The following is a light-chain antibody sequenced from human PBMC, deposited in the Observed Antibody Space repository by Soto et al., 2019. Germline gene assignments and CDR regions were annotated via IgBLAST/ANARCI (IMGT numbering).Light chain of an antibody. CDR1: QTIISL. Sequence: IQMTQSPSTLSGSVLDIFTITCRAIQTIISLLSWYQRKAGKAPKVLIYEASTLKSGATSRFSGSGSGTEFTLSISRLQPDASETYYCKTYTSYPEVFGQGTKVDIK. CDR2: EAS. V-gene: IGKV1-5*03. J-gene: IGKJ1*01. CDR3: KTYTSYPEV.